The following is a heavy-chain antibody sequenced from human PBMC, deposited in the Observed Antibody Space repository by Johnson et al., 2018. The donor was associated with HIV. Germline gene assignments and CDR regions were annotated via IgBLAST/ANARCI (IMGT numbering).Heavy chain of an antibody. CDR3: AREGGGVITFGGVIVPPGAFDI. CDR1: GFIFDDYA. J-gene: IGHJ3*02. V-gene: IGHV3-9*01. CDR2: ISYHSGGV. D-gene: IGHD3-16*02. Sequence: VQLVESGGGLVQPGGSLRLSCEVSGFIFDDYAIHWVRQAPGKGLQWVSHISYHSGGVVYRDSVKGQFTSSRDNAKNTLYMQMNSLRAEDTAIYYCAREGGGVITFGGVIVPPGAFDIWGQGTMVTVSS.